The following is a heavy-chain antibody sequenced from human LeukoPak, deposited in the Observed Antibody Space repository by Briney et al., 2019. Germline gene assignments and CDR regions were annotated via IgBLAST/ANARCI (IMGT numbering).Heavy chain of an antibody. V-gene: IGHV3-23*01. J-gene: IGHJ4*02. CDR2: ISGGGGST. CDR3: NYYGSGTPLYFDY. Sequence: GGSLRLSCAASGFTFSSYAMSWVRQAPGKGLEWVSTISGGGGSTYYAGSVKGRFTISRDNSTNTLSLQMNTLRAEDTAVYYCNYYGSGTPLYFDYWGQGTLATVSS. D-gene: IGHD3-10*01. CDR1: GFTFSSYA.